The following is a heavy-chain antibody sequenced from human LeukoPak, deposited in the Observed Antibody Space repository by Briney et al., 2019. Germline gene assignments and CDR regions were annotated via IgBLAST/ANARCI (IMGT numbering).Heavy chain of an antibody. V-gene: IGHV3-21*01. CDR2: ISSSSSNI. CDR3: ARGQTSDY. CDR1: GFTFSSYN. J-gene: IGHJ4*02. Sequence: GGSLRLSCAASGFTFSSYNFNWVRRAPGKGLEWVSFISSSSSNIYYADSVKGRFTISRDNAKNSLYLQMNSLRAEDTAVYYCARGQTSDYWGQGTLVTVSS.